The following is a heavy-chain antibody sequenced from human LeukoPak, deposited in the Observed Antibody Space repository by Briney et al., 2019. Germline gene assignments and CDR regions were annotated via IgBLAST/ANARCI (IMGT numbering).Heavy chain of an antibody. V-gene: IGHV3-15*01. CDR1: GFTFSNAW. CDR3: TTDMYYDFWSGYGRARYYYGMDV. Sequence: GGSLRLSCAASGFTFSNAWMSWVRQAPGKRPERVGRIKSRTDGGTTDYAAPVKGRFTISRDDSKNTLYLQMNSLKTEDTAVYYCTTDMYYDFWSGYGRARYYYGMDVWGQGTTVTVSS. D-gene: IGHD3-3*01. J-gene: IGHJ6*02. CDR2: IKSRTDGGTT.